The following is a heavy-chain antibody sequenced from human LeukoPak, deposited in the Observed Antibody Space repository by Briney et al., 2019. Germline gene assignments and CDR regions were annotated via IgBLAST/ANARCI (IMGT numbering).Heavy chain of an antibody. CDR3: ARLGDSSSSIR. D-gene: IGHD6-6*01. V-gene: IGHV4-59*08. Sequence: SGTLSLTCTVSGGSISSYYWSWIRQPPGKGLEWIGYIYYSGSTNYNPSLKSRVTISVDTSKNQFSLKLSSVTAADTAVYYCARLGDSSSSIRWGQGTLVTVSS. J-gene: IGHJ4*02. CDR1: GGSISSYY. CDR2: IYYSGST.